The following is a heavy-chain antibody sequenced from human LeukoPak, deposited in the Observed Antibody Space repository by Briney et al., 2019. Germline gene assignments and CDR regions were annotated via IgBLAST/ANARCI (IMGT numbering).Heavy chain of an antibody. CDR3: ARYSSSSAGWFDP. D-gene: IGHD6-6*01. Sequence: SVKVSCKASGGTFSSYAISWVRQATGQGLEWMGGIIPIFGTANYAQKFQGRVTITTDESTSTAYMELSSLRSEDTAVYYCARYSSSSAGWFDPWGQGTLVTVSS. J-gene: IGHJ5*02. CDR1: GGTFSSYA. CDR2: IIPIFGTA. V-gene: IGHV1-69*05.